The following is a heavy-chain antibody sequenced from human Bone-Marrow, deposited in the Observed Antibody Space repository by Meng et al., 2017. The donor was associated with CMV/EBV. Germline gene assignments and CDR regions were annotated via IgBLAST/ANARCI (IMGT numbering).Heavy chain of an antibody. CDR2: IYYSGGT. CDR1: GGSISSYY. D-gene: IGHD2-2*01. CDR3: ARGLAAMG. J-gene: IGHJ4*02. Sequence: SETLSLTCTVSGGSISSYYWSWIRQPPGKGLEWIGYIYYSGGTNYNPSLKSRVTISVDTSKNQFSLKLSSVTAADTAVYYCARGLAAMGWGQGTLVTVSS. V-gene: IGHV4-59*01.